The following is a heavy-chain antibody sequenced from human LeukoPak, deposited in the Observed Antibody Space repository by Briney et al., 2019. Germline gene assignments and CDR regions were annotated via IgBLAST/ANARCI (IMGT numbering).Heavy chain of an antibody. J-gene: IGHJ4*02. CDR3: ARVSSIVGATNGMDY. Sequence: GGSLRLSCAAPGFTVSSNYMSWVRQAPGKGLEWVSVIYSGGSTYYADSVKGRFTISRDNSKNTLYLQMNSLRAEDTAVYYCARVSSIVGATNGMDYWGQGTLVTVSS. CDR2: IYSGGST. CDR1: GFTVSSNY. D-gene: IGHD1-26*01. V-gene: IGHV3-53*01.